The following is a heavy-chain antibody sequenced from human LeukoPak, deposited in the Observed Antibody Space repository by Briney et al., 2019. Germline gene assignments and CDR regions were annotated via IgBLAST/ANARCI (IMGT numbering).Heavy chain of an antibody. Sequence: SETLSLTCTVSGGSISSSSYYWGWIRQPPGKGLEWIGSIYYSGSTYYNPSLKSRVTISVDPSKNQFSLKLSSVTAADTAVYYCARQGGGYYYDSSGFSSLRDYWGQGTLVTVSS. J-gene: IGHJ4*02. D-gene: IGHD3-22*01. CDR1: GGSISSSSYY. V-gene: IGHV4-39*01. CDR2: IYYSGST. CDR3: ARQGGGYYYDSSGFSSLRDY.